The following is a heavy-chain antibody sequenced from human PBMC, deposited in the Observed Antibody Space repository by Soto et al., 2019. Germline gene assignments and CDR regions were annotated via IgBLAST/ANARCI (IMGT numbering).Heavy chain of an antibody. V-gene: IGHV3-30-3*01. CDR3: AGDVALCYYCYGMDV. CDR2: ISYDGSNK. CDR1: GFTFSSYA. Sequence: QVQLVESGGGVVQPGRSLRLSCAASGFTFSSYAMHWVRQAPGKGLEWVAVISYDGSNKYYADSVKGRFTISRVNSKNPLYLQMNSLRSEETAVYDCAGDVALCYYCYGMDVWGQGSTVTVSS. J-gene: IGHJ6*02. D-gene: IGHD2-15*01.